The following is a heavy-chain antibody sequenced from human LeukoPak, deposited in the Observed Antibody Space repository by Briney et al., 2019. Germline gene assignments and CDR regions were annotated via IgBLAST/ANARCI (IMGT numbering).Heavy chain of an antibody. CDR1: GFTFSSYW. CDR2: INTGGSTT. CDR3: ARSSYSSSSSV. J-gene: IGHJ3*01. Sequence: GGSLRLSCAASGFTFSSYWMHWVRQAPGKGLVWVSRINTGGSTTDYADSVKGRFTISRDNAKNSLYLQINSLRAEDTAVYYCARSSYSSSSSVWGQGTMVTVSS. D-gene: IGHD6-6*01. V-gene: IGHV3-74*01.